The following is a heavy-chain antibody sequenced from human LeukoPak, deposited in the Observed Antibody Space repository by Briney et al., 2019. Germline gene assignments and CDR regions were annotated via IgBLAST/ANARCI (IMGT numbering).Heavy chain of an antibody. V-gene: IGHV3-43*01. Sequence: GGSLRLSCAASGFTFDDYTMHWVRQAPGKGLEWVSLISWDGDSTHYADSVKGRFTISRDNSKNSLYLQMNSLRAEDTALYYCAKGYCSGGSCYSSSVWGAFDIWGQGTMVTVSS. J-gene: IGHJ3*02. CDR3: AKGYCSGGSCYSSSVWGAFDI. D-gene: IGHD2-15*01. CDR1: GFTFDDYT. CDR2: ISWDGDST.